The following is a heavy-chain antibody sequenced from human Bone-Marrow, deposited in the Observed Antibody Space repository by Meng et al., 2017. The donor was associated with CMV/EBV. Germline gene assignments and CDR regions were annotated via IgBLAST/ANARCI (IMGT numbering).Heavy chain of an antibody. V-gene: IGHV1-18*01. J-gene: IGHJ6*02. CDR1: GYTFTNYG. CDR2: ISGHNDNT. D-gene: IGHD3-10*01. Sequence: ASVKVSCKASGYTFTNYGISWVRQAPGQGLEWMGWISGHNDNTKYAQKVQGRVTMTTDTSTSTAYMELRSLRSDDTAMYYCARVNQRRGVRPNYYYYGMDVWGQGNTVTVSS. CDR3: ARVNQRRGVRPNYYYYGMDV.